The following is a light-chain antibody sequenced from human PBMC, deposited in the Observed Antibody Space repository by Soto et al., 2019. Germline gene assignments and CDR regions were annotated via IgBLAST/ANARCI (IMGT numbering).Light chain of an antibody. CDR1: QSISSY. J-gene: IGKJ2*01. Sequence: DIQMTQSPSSLSASVGDRVTITCRASQSISSYLNWYQQKPGKAPKLLIYAASSLQSGVPSRFSGSASGTDFTLTISSLQPEDFATYSCQQSYSTPVFGQGTKLEIK. V-gene: IGKV1-39*01. CDR2: AAS. CDR3: QQSYSTPV.